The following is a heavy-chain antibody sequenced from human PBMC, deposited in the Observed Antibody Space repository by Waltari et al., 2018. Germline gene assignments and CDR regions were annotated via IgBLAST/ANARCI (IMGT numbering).Heavy chain of an antibody. J-gene: IGHJ3*02. CDR2: IYYSRST. CDR1: GGSISSGGYY. CDR3: ARIRRTYYYDSSGYQNKTDAFDI. V-gene: IGHV4-31*03. Sequence: QVQLQESGPGLVKPSQTLSLTCTVSGGSISSGGYYWSWIRQHPGKGLEWIGYIYYSRSTYYNPSLKSRVTISVDTSKNQFSLKLSSVTAADTAVYYCARIRRTYYYDSSGYQNKTDAFDIWGQGTMVTVSS. D-gene: IGHD3-22*01.